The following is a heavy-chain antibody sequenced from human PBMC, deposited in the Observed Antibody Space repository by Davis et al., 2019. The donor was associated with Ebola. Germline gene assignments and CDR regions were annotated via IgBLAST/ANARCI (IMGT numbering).Heavy chain of an antibody. J-gene: IGHJ3*02. D-gene: IGHD3-22*01. CDR2: IKQDGSEK. V-gene: IGHV3-7*03. Sequence: GGSLSLSFPPSGFSFISYWLSWFPQAPGKGLEWVANIKQDGSEKFYVDSVKGRFTMSRDNAKNSLHLQMNSLRVEDTAVYYCARGDYYDSSFADAFDIWGQGTMVAVSS. CDR3: ARGDYYDSSFADAFDI. CDR1: GFSFISYW.